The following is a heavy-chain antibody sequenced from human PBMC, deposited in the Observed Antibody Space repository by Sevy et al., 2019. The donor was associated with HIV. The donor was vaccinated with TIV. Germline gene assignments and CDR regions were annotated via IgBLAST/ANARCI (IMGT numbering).Heavy chain of an antibody. D-gene: IGHD2-15*01. CDR3: ARGARYSGGYAPFGS. J-gene: IGHJ4*02. V-gene: IGHV4-59*11. Sequence: SETLSLTCTVSGASISSHYWSWIRQSPGKGLEWIADTYNTGSSNDNASLKSRVTISVDKSKNQFSLNLRAVTAADMAVYFCARGARYSGGYAPFGSGGQGILVTVSS. CDR1: GASISSHY. CDR2: TYNTGSS.